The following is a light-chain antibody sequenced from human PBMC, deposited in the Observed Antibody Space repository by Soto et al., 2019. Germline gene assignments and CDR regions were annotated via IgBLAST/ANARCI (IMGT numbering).Light chain of an antibody. Sequence: EIVLTQSPGTLSLSPGERATLSCRASQSVPRNYLAWYQQKPGQAPRLLIYGTSSRATGIPDRFSGSGSGTDFTLTISRLETEDFAVFYCQQYGGSITFGQGTRLEIK. V-gene: IGKV3-20*01. J-gene: IGKJ5*01. CDR2: GTS. CDR1: QSVPRNY. CDR3: QQYGGSIT.